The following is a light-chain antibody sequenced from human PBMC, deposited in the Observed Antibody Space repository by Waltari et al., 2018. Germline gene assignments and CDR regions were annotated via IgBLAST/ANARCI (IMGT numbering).Light chain of an antibody. CDR1: QSVLLNSNNKKY. Sequence: DIVITQSPDPLAVSRRERDTINRKSSQSVLLNSNNKKYLAWYQQKPGQPPKLLIYWASTRESGVPDRFSGSGSGTDFALTISSLQAEDVAVYYCQQYFNTPYTFGQGTKLEIK. J-gene: IGKJ2*01. CDR3: QQYFNTPYT. CDR2: WAS. V-gene: IGKV4-1*01.